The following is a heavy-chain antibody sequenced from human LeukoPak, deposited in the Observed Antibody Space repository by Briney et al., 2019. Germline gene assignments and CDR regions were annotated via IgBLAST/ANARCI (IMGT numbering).Heavy chain of an antibody. J-gene: IGHJ4*02. D-gene: IGHD6-19*01. Sequence: GASVKVSCKASRYTFTGYYMHWVRQAPGQGLEGMGWINPNNGGTNYAQKFQGRVTMTRDTSISTAYIELSRLRSDDTAVYYSARDPSQWLVEYYSDYCGQGTRVTVS. CDR2: INPNNGGT. CDR1: RYTFTGYY. V-gene: IGHV1-2*02. CDR3: ARDPSQWLVEYYSDY.